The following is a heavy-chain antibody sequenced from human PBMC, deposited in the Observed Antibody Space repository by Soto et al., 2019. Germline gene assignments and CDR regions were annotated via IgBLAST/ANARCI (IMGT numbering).Heavy chain of an antibody. D-gene: IGHD3-10*01. CDR1: GYTFSDYG. J-gene: IGHJ2*01. Sequence: ASVKVSCKASGYTFSDYGITWVRQAPGQGLGWMGWISISSGNTHFEESLQGRVTMTSDKTSTAYMELWRLRSDDSAMYYCARSYNYGSYWYFDLWGRGTLVTVSS. CDR2: ISISSGNT. V-gene: IGHV1-18*04. CDR3: ARSYNYGSYWYFDL.